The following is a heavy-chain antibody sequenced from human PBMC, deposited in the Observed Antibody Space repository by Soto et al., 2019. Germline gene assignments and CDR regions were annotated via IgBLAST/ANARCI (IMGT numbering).Heavy chain of an antibody. D-gene: IGHD6-19*01. J-gene: IGHJ4*02. Sequence: GGSLRLSCAASGFTFSHYWMNWVRQAPGKGPEWVANIKQGGSEKNYLGSVKGRFTISRDDAKNSLYLQMNSLRAEDTAVYYCARSSGWLVDYWGRGTRVTVSS. CDR1: GFTFSHYW. CDR3: ARSSGWLVDY. CDR2: IKQGGSEK. V-gene: IGHV3-7*01.